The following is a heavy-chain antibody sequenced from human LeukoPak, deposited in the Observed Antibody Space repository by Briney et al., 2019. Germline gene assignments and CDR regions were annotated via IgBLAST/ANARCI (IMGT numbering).Heavy chain of an antibody. Sequence: GGSLRLSCAASGFTFSNSAMSWVRQAPGKGLEWVSGINWNGGRTGYADSVKGRFTISRDNAKNSLYLQMNSLRAEDTALYYCAKTGGGTYGDYFDNWGQGTLVTVSS. CDR2: INWNGGRT. CDR3: AKTGGGTYGDYFDN. CDR1: GFTFSNSA. D-gene: IGHD4-17*01. V-gene: IGHV3-20*04. J-gene: IGHJ4*02.